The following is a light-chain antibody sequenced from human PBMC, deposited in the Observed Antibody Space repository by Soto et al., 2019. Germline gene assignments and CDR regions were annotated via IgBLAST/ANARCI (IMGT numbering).Light chain of an antibody. CDR1: SSDVGAYNY. CDR3: SSYAGSSWV. Sequence: QSVLTQPPFASGSPGQSVTISCTGTSSDVGAYNYVSWYQQHPGKAPKLMIYDVSKRPSGVPYRFSGSKSGNAASLTVSGLQGEDEADYYCSSYAGSSWVFGGGTKVTVL. V-gene: IGLV2-8*01. CDR2: DVS. J-gene: IGLJ3*02.